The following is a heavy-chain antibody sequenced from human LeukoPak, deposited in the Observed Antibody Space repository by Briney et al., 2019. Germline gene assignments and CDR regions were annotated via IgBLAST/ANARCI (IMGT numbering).Heavy chain of an antibody. Sequence: ASVKVSCKVSGYTLTELSMHWVRQAPGKRLEWMGGFDPEDGETIYAQKFQGRVTMTEDTSTDTAYMELSSLRSEDTAVYYCATALVYYDSSGYPHFDYWGQGTLVTVSS. CDR2: FDPEDGET. D-gene: IGHD3-22*01. J-gene: IGHJ4*02. V-gene: IGHV1-24*01. CDR3: ATALVYYDSSGYPHFDY. CDR1: GYTLTELS.